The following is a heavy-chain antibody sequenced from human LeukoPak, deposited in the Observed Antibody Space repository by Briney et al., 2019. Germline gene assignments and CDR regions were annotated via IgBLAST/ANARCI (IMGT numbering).Heavy chain of an antibody. CDR2: FDPEDGET. Sequence: ASVKVSCKVSGYTLTELSMHWVRQAPGKGLEWMGGFDPEDGETIYAQKFQGRVTMTEDTSTDTAYMELSSLRAEDTAVYYCAKDLRLVVVAFDYFDYWGQGTLVTVSS. CDR3: AKDLRLVVVAFDYFDY. J-gene: IGHJ4*02. D-gene: IGHD2-15*01. CDR1: GYTLTELS. V-gene: IGHV1-24*01.